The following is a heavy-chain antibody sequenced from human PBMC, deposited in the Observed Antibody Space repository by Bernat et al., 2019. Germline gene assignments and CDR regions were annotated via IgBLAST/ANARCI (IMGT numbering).Heavy chain of an antibody. V-gene: IGHV3-15*07. CDR1: GFTFSNAW. CDR2: IKSKTDGGTT. J-gene: IGHJ6*02. Sequence: EVQLVESGGGLVKPGGSLRLSCAASGFTFSNAWMNWVRQAPGKGLEWVGRIKSKTDGGTTDYAAPVKGRFTIPRDDSKNTLYLQMNSLKTEDTAVYYCTHLWYYYGMDVWGQGTTVTVSS. CDR3: THLWYYYGMDV. D-gene: IGHD2-21*01.